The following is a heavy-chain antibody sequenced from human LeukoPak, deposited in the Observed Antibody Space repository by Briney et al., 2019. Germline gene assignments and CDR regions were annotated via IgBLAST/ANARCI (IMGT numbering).Heavy chain of an antibody. CDR2: INPNSGGT. J-gene: IGHJ4*02. CDR1: GYTFTGHY. D-gene: IGHD2-15*01. V-gene: IGHV1-2*04. CDR3: ARAAVAATSFYYFDY. Sequence: ASVKVSCKASGYTFTGHYMHWVRQAPGQGLEWMGWINPNSGGTNYAQKFQGWVTMTRDTSISTAYMELSRLRSDDTAVYYCARAAVAATSFYYFDYWGQGTLVTVSS.